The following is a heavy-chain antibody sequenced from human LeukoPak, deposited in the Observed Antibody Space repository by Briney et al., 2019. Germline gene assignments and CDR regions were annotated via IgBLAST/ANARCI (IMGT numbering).Heavy chain of an antibody. CDR3: ARGPYSSPYYYYMDV. D-gene: IGHD6-13*01. CDR2: ISSSSSYI. V-gene: IGHV3-21*01. CDR1: GFTFSSYS. Sequence: TGGSLRLSCAASGFTFSSYSMNWVRQAPGKGLEWVSSISSSSSYIYHADSVKGRFTISRDNAKNSLYLQMNSLRAEDTAVYYCARGPYSSPYYYYMDVWGKGTTVTVSS. J-gene: IGHJ6*03.